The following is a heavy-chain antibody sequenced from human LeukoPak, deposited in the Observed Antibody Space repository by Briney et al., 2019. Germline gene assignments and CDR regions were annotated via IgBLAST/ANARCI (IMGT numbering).Heavy chain of an antibody. CDR3: ARGRYDFWSGYLWFDP. CDR1: GGSISSGDYY. Sequence: SETLSLTCTVSGGSISSGDYYWSWIRQPPGKGLEWIGYIYYSGSTYYNPSLKSRVTISLDTSKNQFSLKLSSVTAADTAVYYCARGRYDFWSGYLWFDPWGQGTLVTVSS. CDR2: IYYSGST. D-gene: IGHD3-3*01. V-gene: IGHV4-30-4*01. J-gene: IGHJ5*02.